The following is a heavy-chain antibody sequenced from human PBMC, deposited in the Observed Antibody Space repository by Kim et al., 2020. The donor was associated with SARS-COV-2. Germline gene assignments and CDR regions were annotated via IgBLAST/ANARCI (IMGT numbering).Heavy chain of an antibody. D-gene: IGHD3-10*01. J-gene: IGHJ4*02. CDR2: ST. CDR3: AISPGYYFDY. Sequence: STNYNPSRKSRVTISVDTSKNQFSLKLSSVTAADTAVYYCAISPGYYFDYWGQGTLVTVSS. V-gene: IGHV4-59*01.